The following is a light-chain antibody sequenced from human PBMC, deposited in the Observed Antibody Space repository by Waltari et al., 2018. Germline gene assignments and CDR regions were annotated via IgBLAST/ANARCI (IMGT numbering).Light chain of an antibody. Sequence: DIQMTQSPSSVSASVGDSVTITCRASQGVSSWLGWYQLKPGKAPKLLIYAASTLQRGVPSRFSGRGYGTEFTLTITSLQPEDFALYFCQQSNSFPLTFGXGTKVEI. CDR2: AAS. CDR3: QQSNSFPLT. CDR1: QGVSSW. V-gene: IGKV1-12*01. J-gene: IGKJ4*01.